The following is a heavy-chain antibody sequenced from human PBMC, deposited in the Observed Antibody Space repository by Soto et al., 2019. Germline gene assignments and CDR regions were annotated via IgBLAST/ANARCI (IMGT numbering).Heavy chain of an antibody. CDR2: IIPIFGTA. CDR1: GGTFSSYA. Sequence: QVQLVQSGAEVKKPGSSVKVSCKASGGTFSSYAISWVRQAPGQGLEWMGGIIPIFGTANYAQKFQGGVTITADESTSTDYRELRVLRSEDTAVYYCARDPEGIVVASYYFDYWGQGTLVTVSS. J-gene: IGHJ4*02. D-gene: IGHD6-19*01. V-gene: IGHV1-69*12. CDR3: ARDPEGIVVASYYFDY.